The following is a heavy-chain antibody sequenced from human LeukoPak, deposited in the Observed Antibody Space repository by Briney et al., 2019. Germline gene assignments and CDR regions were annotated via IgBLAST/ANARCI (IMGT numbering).Heavy chain of an antibody. J-gene: IGHJ4*02. CDR1: GDSVSSNSAA. D-gene: IGHD5-18*01. CDR2: TYYRSKWYN. CDR3: ARGGYSYGIHFDY. V-gene: IGHV6-1*01. Sequence: SQTLSLTFAISGDSVSSNSAAWNWIRQSPSRGLEWLGRTYYRSKWYNDYAVSVKSRITIKQDTSKNQFTLQLNSGTHEDTAVYYCARGGYSYGIHFDYWGQGTLVTVSS.